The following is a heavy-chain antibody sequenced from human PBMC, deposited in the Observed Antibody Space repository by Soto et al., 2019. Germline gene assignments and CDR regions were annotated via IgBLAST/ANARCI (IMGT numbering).Heavy chain of an antibody. D-gene: IGHD4-17*01. Sequence: PSETLSLTCAVSGGSISSGGYSWSWIRQPPGKGLEWIGYIYNSGSTYYNPSLKSRVTISVDRSKNQFSLKLSSVTAADTAVYYCARVAVTTLFDYWGQGTLVTVSS. J-gene: IGHJ4*02. CDR1: GGSISSGGYS. CDR2: IYNSGST. CDR3: ARVAVTTLFDY. V-gene: IGHV4-30-2*01.